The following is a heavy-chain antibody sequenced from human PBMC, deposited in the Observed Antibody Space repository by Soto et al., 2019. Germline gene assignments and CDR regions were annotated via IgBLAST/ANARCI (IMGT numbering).Heavy chain of an antibody. CDR3: ARQRTSVVTQAYFDS. CDR2: IYYSGST. D-gene: IGHD2-21*02. J-gene: IGHJ4*02. Sequence: PSETLSLTCTVTVDSLHNRSYFWGWIRQPPGKGLEWIGSIYYSGSTYNNPSLKSRVSMSVDTSKNQFSLKLRSVTAADTALYYCARQRTSVVTQAYFDSWGQGSLVTVSS. V-gene: IGHV4-39*01. CDR1: VDSLHNRSYF.